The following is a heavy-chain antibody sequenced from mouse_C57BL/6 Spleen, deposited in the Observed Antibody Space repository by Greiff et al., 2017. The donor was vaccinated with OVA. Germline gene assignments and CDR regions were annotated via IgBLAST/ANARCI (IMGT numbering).Heavy chain of an antibody. CDR3: AQTAQATVAY. V-gene: IGHV1-82*01. CDR2: IYPGDGDT. CDR1: GYAFSSSW. D-gene: IGHD3-2*02. Sequence: VQLQQSGPELVKPGASVKISCKASGYAFSSSWMNWVKQRPGKGLEWIGRIYPGDGDTNYNGKFKGKATLTADKSSSTAYMQLSSLTSEDSAVYFCAQTAQATVAYWGKGTLVTVSA. J-gene: IGHJ3*01.